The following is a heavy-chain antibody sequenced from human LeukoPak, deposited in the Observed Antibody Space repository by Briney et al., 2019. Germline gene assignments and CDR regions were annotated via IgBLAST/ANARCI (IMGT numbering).Heavy chain of an antibody. D-gene: IGHD3-22*01. V-gene: IGHV1-2*02. J-gene: IGHJ4*02. CDR1: GYTFTGYY. CDR3: ARGIGYKYYFDY. CDR2: INPNSGGT. Sequence: ASVKVSCKASGYTFTGYYMHWVRQAPGQGLEWMGWINPNSGGTNYAQKFQGRVAMTRDTSISTAYMELSRLRSDDTAVYYCARGIGYKYYFDYWGQGTLVTVSS.